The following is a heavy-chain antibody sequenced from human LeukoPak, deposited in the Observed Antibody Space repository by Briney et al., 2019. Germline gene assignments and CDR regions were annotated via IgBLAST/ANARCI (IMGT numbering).Heavy chain of an antibody. CDR1: GFTFSSYA. CDR2: ISYDGSNK. Sequence: GGSLRLSCAASGFTFSSYAMHWVRQAPGKGLEWVAVISYDGSNKYYADSVKGRFTTSRDNSKNTLYLQMNSLRAEDTAVYYCARDAGFYWGQGTLVTVSS. V-gene: IGHV3-30-3*01. CDR3: ARDAGFY. J-gene: IGHJ4*02. D-gene: IGHD3-10*01.